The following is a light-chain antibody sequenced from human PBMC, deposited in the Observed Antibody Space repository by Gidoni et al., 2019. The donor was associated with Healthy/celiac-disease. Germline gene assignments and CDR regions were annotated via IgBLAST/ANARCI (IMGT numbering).Light chain of an antibody. CDR3: QTWGTYVV. CDR1: SGHSSYA. J-gene: IGLJ2*01. V-gene: IGLV4-69*01. Sequence: QLVLTPSPSASASLVASVKLTCTLSSGHSSYAIAWHQQQPEKGPRYLMKLNSDGSHSKGDGIPDRFSGSSSGAERYLTISSLQSEDEADYYCQTWGTYVVFGGGTKLTVL. CDR2: LNSDGSH.